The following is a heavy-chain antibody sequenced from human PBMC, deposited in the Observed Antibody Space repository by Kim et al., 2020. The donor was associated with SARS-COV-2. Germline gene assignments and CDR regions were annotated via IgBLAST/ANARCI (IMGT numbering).Heavy chain of an antibody. V-gene: IGHV4-39*07. CDR3: AREDNSGSDDVQDD. D-gene: IGHD1-26*01. J-gene: IGHJ4*02. Sequence: NPSVKSRVTISVDTSKNQFSLRLSSVNAEDTAVYYCAREDNSGSDDVQDDWGQGTLVTVSS.